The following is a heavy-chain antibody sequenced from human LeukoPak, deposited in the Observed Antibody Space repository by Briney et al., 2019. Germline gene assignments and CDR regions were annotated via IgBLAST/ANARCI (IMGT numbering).Heavy chain of an antibody. V-gene: IGHV4-59*01. CDR3: AGGPYSSGWYYFDY. J-gene: IGHJ4*02. Sequence: SETLSLTCTVSGGSISSYYWSWMRQPPGEGLEWIGYIYYSGSTNYNPSLRSRVTISVDTSKNQFSLKLSSVTAADTAVYYCAGGPYSSGWYYFDYWGQGTLVTVSS. CDR2: IYYSGST. CDR1: GGSISSYY. D-gene: IGHD6-19*01.